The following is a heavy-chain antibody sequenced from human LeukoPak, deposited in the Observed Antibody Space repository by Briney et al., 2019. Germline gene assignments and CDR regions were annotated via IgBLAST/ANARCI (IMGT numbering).Heavy chain of an antibody. CDR2: IYHSGST. CDR1: GGSINNYY. CDR3: ARQSGSGIWYFDY. J-gene: IGHJ4*02. Sequence: SETLSLTCTVSGGSINNYYWSWIRQPPGKGLEWIGYIYHSGSTYYNPSLKSRVTISVDRSKNQFSLKLSSVTAADTAVYYCARQSGSGIWYFDYWGQGTLVTVSS. V-gene: IGHV4-59*08. D-gene: IGHD3-10*01.